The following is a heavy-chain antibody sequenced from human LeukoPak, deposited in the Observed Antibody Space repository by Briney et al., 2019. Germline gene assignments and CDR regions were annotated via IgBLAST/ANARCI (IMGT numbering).Heavy chain of an antibody. V-gene: IGHV4-34*01. CDR3: ARGEGYCSSTSCYYFDY. J-gene: IGHJ4*02. CDR2: INHSGST. CDR1: GGSFSGYY. D-gene: IGHD2-2*01. Sequence: PSETLSLTCVVYGGSFSGYYWSWIRQPPGKGLEWIGEINHSGSTNYNPSLKSRVTISVDTSKNQFSLKLSSVTAADTAVYYCARGEGYCSSTSCYYFDYWGQGTLVTVSS.